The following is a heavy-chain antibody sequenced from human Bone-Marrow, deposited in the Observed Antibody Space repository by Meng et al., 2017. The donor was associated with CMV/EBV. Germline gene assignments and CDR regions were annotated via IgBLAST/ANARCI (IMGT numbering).Heavy chain of an antibody. Sequence: FTFSRYDMHWVRQDPGKGLEWVAVISYDGSNKYYADSVKGRFTISRDNSKNTLYLQMNSLRAEDTAVYYCARRYCSSTSCYRGYIDYWGQGTLVTVSS. CDR1: FTFSRYD. J-gene: IGHJ4*02. CDR2: ISYDGSNK. CDR3: ARRYCSSTSCYRGYIDY. V-gene: IGHV3-30*04. D-gene: IGHD2-2*01.